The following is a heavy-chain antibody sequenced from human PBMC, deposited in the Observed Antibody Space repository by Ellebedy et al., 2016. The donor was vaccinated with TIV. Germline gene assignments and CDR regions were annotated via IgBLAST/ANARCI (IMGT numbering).Heavy chain of an antibody. D-gene: IGHD2-15*01. CDR3: ASGYCSGGSCYVGGGNYYYGMDV. Sequence: SVKVSXKASRGTFSSYAISWVRQAPGQGLEWMGGIIPIFGTANYAQKFQGRVTITADKSTSTAYMELSSLRSEDTAVYYCASGYCSGGSCYVGGGNYYYGMDVWGQGTTVTVSS. CDR1: RGTFSSYA. V-gene: IGHV1-69*06. J-gene: IGHJ6*02. CDR2: IIPIFGTA.